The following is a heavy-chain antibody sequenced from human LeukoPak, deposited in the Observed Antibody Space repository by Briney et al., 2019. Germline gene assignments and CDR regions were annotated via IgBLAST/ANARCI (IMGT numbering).Heavy chain of an antibody. V-gene: IGHV3-23*01. Sequence: GGSLRLSCAASGFTFSSYAMSWVRQAPGKGLEWVSAISGSGGSTYYADSVKGRFTISRDYSKNTLFLQMNSLRAEDTAVYYCAKDRTPYSSSWYEFDYWGRGTLVTDSS. CDR3: AKDRTPYSSSWYEFDY. CDR2: ISGSGGST. J-gene: IGHJ4*02. CDR1: GFTFSSYA. D-gene: IGHD6-13*01.